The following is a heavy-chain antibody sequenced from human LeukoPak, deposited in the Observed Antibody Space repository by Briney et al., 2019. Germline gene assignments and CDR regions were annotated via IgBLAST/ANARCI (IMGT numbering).Heavy chain of an antibody. CDR3: ARVKERITMVRGVMRFDP. J-gene: IGHJ5*02. CDR1: GGSFSSYY. CDR2: IYYSGST. V-gene: IGHV4-59*01. Sequence: SETLSLTCTVSGGSFSSYYWSWIRQPPGKGLEWIGYIYYSGSTNYNPSLKSRVTISVDTSKNQFSLKLSSVTAADTAVYYCARVKERITMVRGVMRFDPWGQGTLVTVSS. D-gene: IGHD3-10*01.